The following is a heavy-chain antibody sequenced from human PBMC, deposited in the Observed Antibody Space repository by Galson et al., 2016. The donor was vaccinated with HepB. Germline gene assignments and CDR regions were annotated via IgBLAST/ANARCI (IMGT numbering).Heavy chain of an antibody. J-gene: IGHJ5*02. D-gene: IGHD3-10*01. CDR3: VREVFGSGSYVCWLDT. CDR2: TSHDGSDN. V-gene: IGHV3-30-3*01. Sequence: SLRLSCAASGFTFSSHPMHWVRQAPGKGLEWVALTSHDGSDNFYADSMKGRFSISRDNSRNTLYLQMDSLRAEDTAIYYCVREVFGSGSYVCWLDTWGRGTLVTVSS. CDR1: GFTFSSHP.